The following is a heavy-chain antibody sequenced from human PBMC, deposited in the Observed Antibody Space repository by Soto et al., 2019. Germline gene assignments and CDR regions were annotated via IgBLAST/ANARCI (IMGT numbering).Heavy chain of an antibody. J-gene: IGHJ3*02. CDR2: IRSKAYGGTT. V-gene: IGHV3-49*03. D-gene: IGHD6-6*01. Sequence: GGSLRLSCTASGFTFGDYAMSWFRQAPGKGLEWVGFIRSKAYGGTTEYAASVKGRFTISRDDSKSIAYLQMNSLKTEDTAVYYCSWSSSSSDAFDIWGQGTMVTVSS. CDR3: SWSSSSSDAFDI. CDR1: GFTFGDYA.